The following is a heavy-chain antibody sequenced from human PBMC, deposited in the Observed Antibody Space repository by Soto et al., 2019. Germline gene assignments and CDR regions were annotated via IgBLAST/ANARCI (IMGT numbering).Heavy chain of an antibody. V-gene: IGHV1-18*01. Sequence: ASVKVSCKASGYTFTSYGISWVRQAPGQGLEWMGWISAYNGNTNYAQKLQGRVTMTTDASTSTAYMELRSLRSDDTAVYYCASYVSDTAMVYYWGQGTLVTVSS. D-gene: IGHD5-18*01. CDR2: ISAYNGNT. CDR3: ASYVSDTAMVYY. CDR1: GYTFTSYG. J-gene: IGHJ4*02.